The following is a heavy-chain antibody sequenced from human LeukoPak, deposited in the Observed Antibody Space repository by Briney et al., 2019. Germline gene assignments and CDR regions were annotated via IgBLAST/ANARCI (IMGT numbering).Heavy chain of an antibody. CDR1: GGSISSSSYY. CDR3: ARVSSITIFGVVTPTFDY. J-gene: IGHJ4*02. D-gene: IGHD3-3*01. V-gene: IGHV4-39*07. CDR2: IYYSGST. Sequence: SETLSLTCTVSGGSISSSSYYWGWIRQPPGKGLEWIGSIYYSGSTYYNPSLKSRVTISVDTSKNQFSLKLSSVTAADTAVYYCARVSSITIFGVVTPTFDYWGQGTLVTVSS.